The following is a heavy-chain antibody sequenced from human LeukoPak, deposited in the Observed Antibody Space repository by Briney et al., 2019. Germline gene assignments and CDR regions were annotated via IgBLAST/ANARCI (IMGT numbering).Heavy chain of an antibody. CDR3: AKSLTYYHENSDSI. J-gene: IGHJ4*02. V-gene: IGHV3-23*03. CDR1: GFTFNNYG. D-gene: IGHD3-22*01. CDR2: IYKDGRT. Sequence: GGSLRLSCAASGFTFNNYGMGWVRQAPGKGLEWVSVIYKDGRTFYADSVKGRFTISRDNSKNTLYLQMNSLRAEDTAVYYCAKSLTYYHENSDSIWGQGTLVTVSS.